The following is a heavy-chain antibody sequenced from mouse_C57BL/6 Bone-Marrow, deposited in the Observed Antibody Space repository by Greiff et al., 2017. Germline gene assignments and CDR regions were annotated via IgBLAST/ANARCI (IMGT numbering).Heavy chain of an antibody. Sequence: DVHLVESGEGLVKPGGSLKLSCAASGFTFSSYAMSWVRQTPEKRLEWVAYISSGGDYIYYAETVKGRFTISRDNARNTLYLQMSSLTSEDTAMYYCARDGGSGLYYFDYWGQGTTLTVSS. J-gene: IGHJ2*01. V-gene: IGHV5S21*01. CDR3: ARDGGSGLYYFDY. CDR1: GFTFSSYA. CDR2: ISSGGDYI. D-gene: IGHD3-2*02.